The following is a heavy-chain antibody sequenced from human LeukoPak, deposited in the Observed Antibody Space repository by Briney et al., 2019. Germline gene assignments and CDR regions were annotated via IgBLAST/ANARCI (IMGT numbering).Heavy chain of an antibody. Sequence: GGSLRLSCAASGFTVSSNYMSWVRQAPGKGLEWIAYINHNAEMILYPDFVKGRFTISRDNAKNSLYLQMNALRDEDTAIYYCARDHDWAFDLWGQGTLVTVSS. CDR2: INHNAEMI. CDR3: ARDHDWAFDL. D-gene: IGHD3-9*01. CDR1: GFTVSSNY. J-gene: IGHJ4*02. V-gene: IGHV3-48*02.